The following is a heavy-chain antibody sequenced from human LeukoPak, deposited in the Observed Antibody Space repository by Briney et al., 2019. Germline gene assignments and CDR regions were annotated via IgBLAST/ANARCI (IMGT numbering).Heavy chain of an antibody. CDR1: GFTVSSNY. V-gene: IGHV3-53*05. J-gene: IGHJ4*02. CDR2: IYSGGST. CDR3: AKSYYGSGSQSPFDY. D-gene: IGHD3-10*01. Sequence: GGSLRLSCAASGFTVSSNYMSWVRQAPGKGLEWVSVIYSGGSTYYADSVKGRFTISRDNSKNTLYLQMYSLRAEDTAVYYCAKSYYGSGSQSPFDYWGQGTLVTVSS.